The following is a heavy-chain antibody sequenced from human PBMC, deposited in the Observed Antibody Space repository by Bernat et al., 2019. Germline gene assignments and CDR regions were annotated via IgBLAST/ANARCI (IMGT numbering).Heavy chain of an antibody. CDR1: GFTFSSYS. J-gene: IGHJ4*02. CDR2: ISSSSSYL. V-gene: IGHV3-21*01. D-gene: IGHD5-12*01. CDR3: ARGRVATIDFGY. Sequence: EVQLVESGGGLVKPGGSLRLSCAASGFTFSSYSMNWVRQAPGKGLEWVSSISSSSSYLYYADSVKGRFTISRDNAKNSLYLQMNSLRAEDTAVYYCARGRVATIDFGYWGQGTLVTVSS.